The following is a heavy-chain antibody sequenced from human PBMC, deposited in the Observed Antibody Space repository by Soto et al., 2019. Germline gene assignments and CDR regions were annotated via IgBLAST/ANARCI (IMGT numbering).Heavy chain of an antibody. CDR1: GGSISSGGYS. V-gene: IGHV4-30-2*01. CDR3: ARSRDNWLDP. J-gene: IGHJ5*02. CDR2: IYHSGST. Sequence: SETLSLTCAVSGGSISSGGYSWRWIRQPPGKGLEWIGYIYHSGSTNYNPSLKSRVTISVDTSKNQFSPKLSSVTAADTAVYYCARSRDNWLDPWGQGTLVTVSS.